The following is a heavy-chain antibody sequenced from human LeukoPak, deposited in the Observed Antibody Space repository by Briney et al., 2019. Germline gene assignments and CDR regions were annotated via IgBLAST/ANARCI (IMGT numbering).Heavy chain of an antibody. CDR3: ARDLYDYVWGSYRPFDS. Sequence: ASVKVSCKASGYTFTGYYMHWLRQAPGQGLEWMERINPNSGGTNYAQKFQGRVTMTRDTSISTAYMELSRLRSDDTAVYYCARDLYDYVWGSYRPFDSWGQGTLVTVSS. V-gene: IGHV1-2*06. J-gene: IGHJ4*02. CDR1: GYTFTGYY. CDR2: INPNSGGT. D-gene: IGHD3-16*02.